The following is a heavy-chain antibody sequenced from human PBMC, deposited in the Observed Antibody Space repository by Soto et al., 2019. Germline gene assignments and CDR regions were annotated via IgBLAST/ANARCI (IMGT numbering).Heavy chain of an antibody. CDR1: GYSFTSYW. V-gene: IGHV5-10-1*01. CDR2: IDPSDSYT. J-gene: IGHJ5*02. D-gene: IGHD2-15*01. Sequence: GESLKISCKGSGYSFTSYWISWVRQMPGKGLEWVGRIDPSDSYTNYSPSFQGHVTISADQSISTAYLQGSSLKASDTAMSYCARLKPGSGAHHCSGGSCYMGLWFDPWGQGTLVTVSS. CDR3: ARLKPGSGAHHCSGGSCYMGLWFDP.